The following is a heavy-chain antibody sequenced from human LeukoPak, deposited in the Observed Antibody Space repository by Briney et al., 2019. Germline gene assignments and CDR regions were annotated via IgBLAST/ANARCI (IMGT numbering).Heavy chain of an antibody. V-gene: IGHV3-21*01. CDR1: GFTFSSYS. J-gene: IGHJ4*02. Sequence: GGSLRLSCAASGFTFSSYSMNWVRQAPGKGLEWVSSISSSSSYIYYADSVKGRFTISRDNAKNSLYLQMNGLRAEDTAVYYCVRSPYSSSLAKLTFDQWGQGTLVTVSS. D-gene: IGHD6-13*01. CDR2: ISSSSSYI. CDR3: VRSPYSSSLAKLTFDQ.